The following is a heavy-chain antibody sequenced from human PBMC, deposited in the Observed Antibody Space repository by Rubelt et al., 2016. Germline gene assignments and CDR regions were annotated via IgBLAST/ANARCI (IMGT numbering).Heavy chain of an antibody. J-gene: IGHJ4*02. CDR2: ISGSGEST. CDR3: AKDKEDSSSWKPGYDY. V-gene: IGHV3-23*01. Sequence: LEWVSVISGSGESTFYADSVRGRFTISRDNSRNTVSLQMHTLRADDTAMYYCAKDKEDSSSWKPGYDYWGQGTLVTVSS. D-gene: IGHD6-13*01.